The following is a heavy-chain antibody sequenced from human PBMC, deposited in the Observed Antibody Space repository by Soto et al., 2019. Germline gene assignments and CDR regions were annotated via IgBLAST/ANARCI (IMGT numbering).Heavy chain of an antibody. V-gene: IGHV3-7*01. J-gene: IGHJ4*02. Sequence: PGGSLRLSCVASEFTFSNYWMTWVRQIPGKGLEWVANIGADGSEKNYVDSVKGRFTVSKNTLYLQMNSLRAEDTAVYYCAREMATIKAFDYWGQGTLVTVSS. D-gene: IGHD5-12*01. CDR1: EFTFSNYW. CDR2: IGADGSEK. CDR3: AREMATIKAFDY.